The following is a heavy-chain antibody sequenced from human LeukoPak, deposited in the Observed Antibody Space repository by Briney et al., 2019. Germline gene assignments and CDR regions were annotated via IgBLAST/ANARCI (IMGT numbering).Heavy chain of an antibody. Sequence: SETLSLTCTVPGGSISSYYWSWIRQPPGKGLEWIWYIYYSGSTNYNPSLKSRVTISVDTSKNQFSLKLSSVTAADTAVYYCARDSRDYGGNPALGWGAFDIWGQGTMVTVSS. CDR3: ARDSRDYGGNPALGWGAFDI. V-gene: IGHV4-59*01. CDR2: IYYSGST. CDR1: GGSISSYY. D-gene: IGHD4-23*01. J-gene: IGHJ3*02.